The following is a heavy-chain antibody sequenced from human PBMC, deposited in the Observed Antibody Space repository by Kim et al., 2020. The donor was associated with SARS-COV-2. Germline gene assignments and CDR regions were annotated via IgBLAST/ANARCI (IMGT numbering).Heavy chain of an antibody. CDR2: ISSSSSTI. V-gene: IGHV3-48*04. D-gene: IGHD6-13*01. CDR1: GFTFSSYS. J-gene: IGHJ6*04. CDR3: ARAEAEAGTNQYYYYYGMDV. Sequence: GGSLRLSCAASGFTFSSYSMNWVRQAPGKGLEWVSYISSSSSTIYYADSVKGRFTISRDNAKNSLYLQMNSLRAEDTAVYYCARAEAEAGTNQYYYYYGMDVWGEGATVTVSS.